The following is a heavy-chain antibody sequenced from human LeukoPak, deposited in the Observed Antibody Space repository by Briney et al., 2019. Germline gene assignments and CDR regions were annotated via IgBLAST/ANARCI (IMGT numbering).Heavy chain of an antibody. CDR3: ARECCSSTSCYAWWFDP. J-gene: IGHJ5*02. CDR1: GGSFSGYY. CDR2: INHSGST. Sequence: SETLSVTCAVYGGSFSGYYWSWIRQPPGKGLEWIGEINHSGSTNYNPSLKSRVTISVDTSKNQFSLKLSSATAADTAVYYCARECCSSTSCYAWWFDPWGQGTLVTVSS. V-gene: IGHV4-34*01. D-gene: IGHD2-2*01.